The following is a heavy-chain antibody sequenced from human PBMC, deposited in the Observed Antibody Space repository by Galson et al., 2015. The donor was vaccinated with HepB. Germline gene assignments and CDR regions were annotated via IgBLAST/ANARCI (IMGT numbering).Heavy chain of an antibody. CDR2: ISYDGSNK. V-gene: IGHV3-30-3*01. D-gene: IGHD5-18*01. Sequence: SLRLSCAASGFTFSSYAMHWVRQAPGKGLEWVAVISYDGSNKYYADSVKGRFTISRDNSKNTLYLQMNSLRAEDTAVYYCARGPFEDTAMVSGSFDYWGQGTLVTVSS. J-gene: IGHJ4*02. CDR1: GFTFSSYA. CDR3: ARGPFEDTAMVSGSFDY.